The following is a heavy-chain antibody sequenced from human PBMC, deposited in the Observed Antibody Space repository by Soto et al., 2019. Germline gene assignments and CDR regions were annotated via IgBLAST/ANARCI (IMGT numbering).Heavy chain of an antibody. V-gene: IGHV3-21*01. CDR3: ARVHRGYYYYGMDV. J-gene: IGHJ6*02. CDR2: ISSSSSYI. Sequence: WEGSGLGLSVDIMDWGRQDKGKGLEWVSSISSSSSYIYYADSVKGRFTISRDNAKNSLYLQMNSLRAEDTAVYYCARVHRGYYYYGMDVWGQGTTVTVSS. D-gene: IGHD2-21*01. CDR1: GLGLSVDI.